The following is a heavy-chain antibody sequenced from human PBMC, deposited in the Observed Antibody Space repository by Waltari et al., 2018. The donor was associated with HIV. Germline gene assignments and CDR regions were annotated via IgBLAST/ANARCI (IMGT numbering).Heavy chain of an antibody. J-gene: IGHJ4*02. CDR2: INWKGENT. V-gene: IGHV3-20*01. CDR3: ARDWPRYCSNHTCSYFDS. Sequence: EVKLVESGGSVVRPGGSRRLSCSASGFTFDDYAMSWVRRIPGKVVQRGSTINWKGENTMYARSVKGRFTISRDNARYSLHLQMNSLTDEDTAIYHCARDWPRYCSNHTCSYFDSWGQGTLVAVSS. D-gene: IGHD2-15*01. CDR1: GFTFDDYA.